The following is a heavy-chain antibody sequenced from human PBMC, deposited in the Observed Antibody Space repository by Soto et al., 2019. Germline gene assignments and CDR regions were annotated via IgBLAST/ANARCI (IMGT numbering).Heavy chain of an antibody. D-gene: IGHD6-6*01. CDR1: GFTLSGYA. Sequence: EVQLAESGGGLAQPGGSLRLSCAASGFTLSGYAMDWVRQAPGKGLEYVSGISSNGVGTYYANSVQGRFTISRDNSKNTVYRGMGSLRPEDMAVYYCARRARPDFYYMDVWGKGTTVTVSS. J-gene: IGHJ6*03. CDR3: ARRARPDFYYMDV. CDR2: ISSNGVGT. V-gene: IGHV3-64*01.